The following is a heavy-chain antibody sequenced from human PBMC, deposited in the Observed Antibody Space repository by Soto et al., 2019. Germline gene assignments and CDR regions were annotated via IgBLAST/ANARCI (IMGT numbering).Heavy chain of an antibody. CDR1: GYTFTSYG. Sequence: QVQLVQSGPDLKRPGASMKVSCKASGYTFTSYGISWVRQAPGQGREWMAWISPLKGRTQYSQKAQGRVTLSTDTSSNTAYMEMTTRRVDDTAVYYCVMDYGDRPEYFKHWGQGTLVTVS. J-gene: IGHJ1*01. V-gene: IGHV1-18*04. CDR3: VMDYGDRPEYFKH. D-gene: IGHD4-17*01. CDR2: ISPLKGRT.